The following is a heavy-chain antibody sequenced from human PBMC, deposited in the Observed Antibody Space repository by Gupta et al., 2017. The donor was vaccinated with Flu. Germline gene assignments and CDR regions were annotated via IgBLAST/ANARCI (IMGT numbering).Heavy chain of an antibody. Sequence: QVPLVDSVAGVVQPGKSLRLACVASGFSFSTYGMYWVRQAPGKGLEWVAVVSHDGGQNNYAESVKGRFTISRDNGKSTLYLEMNSLRSEDTALYYCAKDRVRRSSGYGMDLWGQGTTVTVSS. CDR3: AKDRVRRSSGYGMDL. CDR1: GFSFSTYG. V-gene: IGHV3-30*18. D-gene: IGHD2-2*01. CDR2: VSHDGGQN. J-gene: IGHJ6*02.